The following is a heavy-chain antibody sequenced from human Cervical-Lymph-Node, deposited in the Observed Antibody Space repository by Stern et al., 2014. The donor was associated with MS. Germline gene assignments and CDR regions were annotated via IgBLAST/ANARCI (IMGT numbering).Heavy chain of an antibody. CDR1: GYTFTTYG. CDR2: ISADSGNT. D-gene: IGHD2-8*01. V-gene: IGHV1-18*01. Sequence: VQLVQSGPEVKKPGASVLVSCKASGYTFTTYGITWVRLAPGPGLEWMGWISADSGNTKYAQKFQDRVTMTRATTTGTAYMEVRSLRSEDTAVYYCARDKMHAFDYWGQGTQVTVPS. J-gene: IGHJ4*02. CDR3: ARDKMHAFDY.